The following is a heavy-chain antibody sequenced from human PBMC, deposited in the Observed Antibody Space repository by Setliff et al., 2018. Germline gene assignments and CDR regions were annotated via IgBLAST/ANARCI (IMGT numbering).Heavy chain of an antibody. D-gene: IGHD3-22*01. Sequence: SETLSLTCTVSGDSISRSTYYWGWIRQSPGKGLDWIGTVDHSGNTFYNPSLKSRVTISVDTSKNHFSLKLTSVSAAGTAVYYCARRDSTGYYGYSFDFWGQGTLVTVSS. J-gene: IGHJ4*02. CDR1: GDSISRSTYY. CDR2: VDHSGNT. CDR3: ARRDSTGYYGYSFDF. V-gene: IGHV4-39*02.